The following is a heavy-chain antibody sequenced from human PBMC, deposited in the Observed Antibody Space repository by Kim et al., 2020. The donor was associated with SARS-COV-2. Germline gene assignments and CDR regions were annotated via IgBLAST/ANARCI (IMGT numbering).Heavy chain of an antibody. J-gene: IGHJ4*02. CDR1: GFTFSSYA. Sequence: GGSLRLSCSASGFTFSSYAMHWVRQAPGKGLEYVSAISSNGGSTYYGDSVKGRFTISRDNSKNTLYLQMSSLRAEDTAVYYCVKDEYYDFWSGYGYFDYWGQGTLVTVSS. CDR3: VKDEYYDFWSGYGYFDY. V-gene: IGHV3-64D*09. CDR2: ISSNGGST. D-gene: IGHD3-3*01.